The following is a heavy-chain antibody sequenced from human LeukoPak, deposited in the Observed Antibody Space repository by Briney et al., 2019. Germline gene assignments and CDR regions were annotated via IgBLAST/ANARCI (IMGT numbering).Heavy chain of an antibody. V-gene: IGHV3-7*01. J-gene: IGHJ3*02. Sequence: PGGSLRPSCAASGFTFSSYWMSWVRQAPGKGLEWVANIKQDGSEKYYVDSVKGRFTISRDNAKNSLYLQMNSLRAEDTAVYYCARGRQNSGSYSDAFDIWGQGTVVTVSS. CDR3: ARGRQNSGSYSDAFDI. CDR1: GFTFSSYW. D-gene: IGHD1-26*01. CDR2: IKQDGSEK.